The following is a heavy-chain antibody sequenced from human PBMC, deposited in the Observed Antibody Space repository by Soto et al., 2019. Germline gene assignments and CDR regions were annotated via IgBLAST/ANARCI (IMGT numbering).Heavy chain of an antibody. CDR2: IYHTGDT. V-gene: IGHV4-38-2*02. Sequence: KPSETLSLTCVVSSYSISSGFFWAWIRQPSGKGLEWVGSIYHTGDTHYNPSLRSQVSMSVDTSKNHFSLRLTYLTAADTAVYFCARDTNSLDLWGQGILVTVSS. J-gene: IGHJ5*02. D-gene: IGHD2-8*01. CDR1: SYSISSGFF. CDR3: ARDTNSLDL.